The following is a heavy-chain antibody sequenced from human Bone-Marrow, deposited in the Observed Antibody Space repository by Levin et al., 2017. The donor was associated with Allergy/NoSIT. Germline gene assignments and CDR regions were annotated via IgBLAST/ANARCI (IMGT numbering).Heavy chain of an antibody. V-gene: IGHV1-69*01. J-gene: IGHJ6*02. CDR3: VRALGTISGSGDV. Sequence: KISCKASGGTLNTYPISWVRQAQGQGLEWMGGIIPTLGAANYAQKFQGRVTITALDSANIVFMEMTNLRSEDTAVYYCVRALGTISGSGDVWGQGTKITVS. CDR1: GGTLNTYP. D-gene: IGHD3-3*01. CDR2: IIPTLGAA.